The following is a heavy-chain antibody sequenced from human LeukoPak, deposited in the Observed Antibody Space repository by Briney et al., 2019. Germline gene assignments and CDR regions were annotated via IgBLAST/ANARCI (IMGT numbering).Heavy chain of an antibody. CDR3: AGDHYWNWFDP. J-gene: IGHJ5*02. CDR1: GGSFSGYY. V-gene: IGHV4-34*01. CDR2: INHSGST. D-gene: IGHD2-15*01. Sequence: SETLSLTCAVYGGSFSGYYWSWIRQPPGKGLEWIGEINHSGSTNYNPSLKSRVTISVDTSKNQFSLKLSSVTAADTAVYYCAGDHYWNWFDPWGQGTLVTVSS.